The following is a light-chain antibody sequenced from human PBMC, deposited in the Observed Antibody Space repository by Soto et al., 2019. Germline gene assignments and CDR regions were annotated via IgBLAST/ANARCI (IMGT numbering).Light chain of an antibody. CDR2: EVS. CDR1: SSDVGGYNY. Sequence: QSALTQPASVSGSPGQSITISCTGTSSDVGGYNYVSWYQQHPGKAPKLMIYEVSNRPSGVSNRFSGSKCGNTASLTISGLQAEDEADYYCSSYTRNSTLVFGGGTKLTVL. J-gene: IGLJ2*01. CDR3: SSYTRNSTLV. V-gene: IGLV2-14*01.